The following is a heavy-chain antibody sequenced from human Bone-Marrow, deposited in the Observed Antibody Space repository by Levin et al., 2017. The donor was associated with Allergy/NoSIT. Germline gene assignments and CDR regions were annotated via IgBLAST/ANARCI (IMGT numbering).Heavy chain of an antibody. J-gene: IGHJ4*02. CDR3: ARDAYSSGWSFGPREHLVDY. CDR1: GFTFSTYG. V-gene: IGHV3-33*01. CDR2: LSYDGSNK. Sequence: QSGGSLRLSCVASGFTFSTYGMHWVRQAPGKGLEWVAVLSYDGSNKYYADSLKGRFTISRDNSKNTLYLQMNSLRAEDTAVYYCARDAYSSGWSFGPREHLVDYWGQGTLVTVSS. D-gene: IGHD6-19*01.